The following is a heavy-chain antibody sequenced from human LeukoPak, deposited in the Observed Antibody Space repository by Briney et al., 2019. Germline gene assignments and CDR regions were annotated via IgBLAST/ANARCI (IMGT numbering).Heavy chain of an antibody. Sequence: GASVKVSCKASGYTFTSYAMHWVRQAPGQRLEWMGWTNAGNGNTKYSQNFQGRVTITRDTSASTAYMELSSLRSEDTAVYYCAREFLWFGELPAFDYWGQGTLVTVSS. CDR1: GYTFTSYA. V-gene: IGHV1-3*01. D-gene: IGHD3-10*01. J-gene: IGHJ4*02. CDR3: AREFLWFGELPAFDY. CDR2: TNAGNGNT.